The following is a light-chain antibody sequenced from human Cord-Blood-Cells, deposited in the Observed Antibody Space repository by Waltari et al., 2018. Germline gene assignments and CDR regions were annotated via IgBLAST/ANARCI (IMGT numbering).Light chain of an antibody. CDR3: QQYGSSPAT. V-gene: IGKV3-20*01. Sequence: EIVLTQSPGPLSLSPGERATLSCRASQSVSNSYLAWYQQKPGQAPRLLIYGASSRATGIPDRFSGSGSGTDFTLTISRLEPEDFAVYYCQQYGSSPATFGPGTKVDIK. J-gene: IGKJ3*01. CDR1: QSVSNSY. CDR2: GAS.